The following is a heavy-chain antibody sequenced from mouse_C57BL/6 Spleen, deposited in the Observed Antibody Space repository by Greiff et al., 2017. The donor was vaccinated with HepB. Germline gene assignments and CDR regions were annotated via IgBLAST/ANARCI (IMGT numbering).Heavy chain of an antibody. D-gene: IGHD1-1*01. J-gene: IGHJ2*01. CDR2: ISSGGSYT. CDR1: GFTFSSYG. CDR3: ARGLTTVVANYFDY. V-gene: IGHV5-6*01. Sequence: DVQLVESGGDLVKPGGSLKLSCAASGFTFSSYGMSWVRQTPDKRLEWVATISSGGSYTYYPDSVKGRFTISRDNAKNTLYLQMSSLKSEDTGMYYCARGLTTVVANYFDYSGQGTTLTVSS.